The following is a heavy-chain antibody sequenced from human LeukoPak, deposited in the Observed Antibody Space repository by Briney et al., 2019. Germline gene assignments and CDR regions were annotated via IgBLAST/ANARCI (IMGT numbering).Heavy chain of an antibody. V-gene: IGHV1-3*01. D-gene: IGHD4-23*01. CDR3: ARGSRNSAAFDI. J-gene: IGHJ3*02. CDR1: GYTFTIYA. Sequence: ASVKVSCKASGYTFTIYAMHWVRQAPGQRLEWMGWINAGNGNTKYSQKFQGRVTITRDTSASTAYMELSSLRSEDTAVYYCARGSRNSAAFDIWGQGTMVTVSS. CDR2: INAGNGNT.